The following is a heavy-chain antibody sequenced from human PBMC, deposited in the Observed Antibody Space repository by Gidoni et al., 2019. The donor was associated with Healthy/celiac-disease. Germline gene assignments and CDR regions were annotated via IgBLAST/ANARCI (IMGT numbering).Heavy chain of an antibody. J-gene: IGHJ4*02. Sequence: SISSSNWWSWVRQPPGKGLEWIGEIYHSGSTNYNPYIKSRVTISVDKSKNQFSLKLSSVTAADKAVYYCARGGYCSSTSCYDGFSDYWGQGTLVTVSS. D-gene: IGHD2-2*01. CDR2: IYHSGST. V-gene: IGHV4-4*02. CDR1: SISSSNW. CDR3: ARGGYCSSTSCYDGFSDY.